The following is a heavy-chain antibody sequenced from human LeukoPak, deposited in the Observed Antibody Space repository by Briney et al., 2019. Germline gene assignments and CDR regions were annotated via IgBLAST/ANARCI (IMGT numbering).Heavy chain of an antibody. D-gene: IGHD3-3*01. Sequence: SETLSLTCTVSGASITSGSYYWSWIRQPAGKGLEWIGRLFTSGSTNYNPSLKSRVTISVDTSKNQFSLKLSSVTAADTAVYYCARVYYDFWSGQQKGYYYYMDVWGKGTTVTVSS. V-gene: IGHV4-61*02. J-gene: IGHJ6*03. CDR2: LFTSGST. CDR3: ARVYYDFWSGQQKGYYYYMDV. CDR1: GASITSGSYY.